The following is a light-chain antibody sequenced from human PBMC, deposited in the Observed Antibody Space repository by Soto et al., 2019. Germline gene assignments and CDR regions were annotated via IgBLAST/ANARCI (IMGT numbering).Light chain of an antibody. V-gene: IGKV3-11*01. CDR1: QSVSSY. Sequence: EIVLTQSPATLSLSPGERATLSCRASQSVSSYLAWYQQKPGQAPRLLIYGASNRATDIPARFSGSGSGTDFTLTISSLESEDFAVYYCQQRGNCPRTFAQGTKLEIK. CDR2: GAS. CDR3: QQRGNCPRT. J-gene: IGKJ2*01.